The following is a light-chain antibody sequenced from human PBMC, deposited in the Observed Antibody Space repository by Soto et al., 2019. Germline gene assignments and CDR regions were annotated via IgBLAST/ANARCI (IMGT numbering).Light chain of an antibody. Sequence: QSVLTQPASVSGSPGQSITISCTGTSSDVGSYNLVSWYQLHPGKAPELMIYEVSKRPSGVSNRFSGSKSVNTASLTISGLQAEDEADYYCCSYAGGSTFYICGTGTKLTVL. CDR3: CSYAGGSTFYI. V-gene: IGLV2-23*02. J-gene: IGLJ1*01. CDR1: SSDVGSYNL. CDR2: EVS.